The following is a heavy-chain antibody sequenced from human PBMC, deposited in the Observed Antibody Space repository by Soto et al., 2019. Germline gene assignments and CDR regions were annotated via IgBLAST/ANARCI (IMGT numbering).Heavy chain of an antibody. CDR3: ARRRRTDMDDIVLMHDFDF. CDR2: ISGSGGRI. J-gene: IGHJ4*02. D-gene: IGHD2-8*01. CDR1: GFTFSTYA. Sequence: EVQLLESGGGLVQPGGSLRLSCAASGFTFSTYAMAWVRQAPGQGLEWVSGISGSGGRIYYADSVQGRFTISRDNAKTSLFLEMNGLSVEDTAVYYCARRRRTDMDDIVLMHDFDFWGQGTLVTVSS. V-gene: IGHV3-23*01.